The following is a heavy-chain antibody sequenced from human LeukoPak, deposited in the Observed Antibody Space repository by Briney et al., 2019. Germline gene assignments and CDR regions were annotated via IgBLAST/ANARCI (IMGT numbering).Heavy chain of an antibody. D-gene: IGHD3-22*01. Sequence: PSETLSLTCAVYGVSFSGYYWSWIRQPPGKGLEWIGEINHSGSTNYNLSLKSRVTISVDTSKNQFSLKLSSVTAADTAVYYCARGLNYYDSSGLGYWGQGTLVTVSS. CDR1: GVSFSGYY. V-gene: IGHV4-34*01. CDR3: ARGLNYYDSSGLGY. CDR2: INHSGST. J-gene: IGHJ4*02.